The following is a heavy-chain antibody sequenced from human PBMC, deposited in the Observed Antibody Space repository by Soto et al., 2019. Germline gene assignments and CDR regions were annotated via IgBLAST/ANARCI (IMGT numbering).Heavy chain of an antibody. D-gene: IGHD5-18*01. CDR1: GFTFSSYT. CDR3: AKEGGGYSYGYDYFDY. J-gene: IGHJ4*02. CDR2: ISGSGGST. Sequence: GGSLRLSCAASGFTFSSYTMSWVRQAPGKGLEWVSAISGSGGSTYYADSVKGRFTISRDNSKNTLYLQMNSLRAEDTAVYYCAKEGGGYSYGYDYFDYWGQGTLVTVS. V-gene: IGHV3-23*01.